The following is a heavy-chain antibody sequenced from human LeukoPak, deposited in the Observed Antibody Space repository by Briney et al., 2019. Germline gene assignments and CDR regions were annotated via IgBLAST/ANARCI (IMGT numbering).Heavy chain of an antibody. Sequence: GGSLRLSCAASGFTFSSYEMNWVRQAPGKGLEWVSYISSSSSYIYYADSVKGRFTISRDNAKNSLYLQMNSLRAEDTAVYYCARAVGCSGGSCYYYYYYMDVWGKGTTVTISS. CDR3: ARAVGCSGGSCYYYYYYMDV. D-gene: IGHD2-15*01. CDR1: GFTFSSYE. V-gene: IGHV3-21*05. CDR2: ISSSSSYI. J-gene: IGHJ6*03.